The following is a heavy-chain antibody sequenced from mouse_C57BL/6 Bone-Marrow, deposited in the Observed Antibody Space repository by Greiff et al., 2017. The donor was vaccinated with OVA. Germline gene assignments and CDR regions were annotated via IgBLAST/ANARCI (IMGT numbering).Heavy chain of an antibody. D-gene: IGHD1-1*01. Sequence: EVKLVESGGGLVKPGGSLKLSCAASGFTFSDYGMHWVRQAPEKGLEWVAYISSGSSTIYYADTVKGRFTISRDNAKNTLFLQMTSLRSEDTAMYYCARRIYYYGSSYAMDYWGQGTSVTVSS. CDR2: ISSGSSTI. V-gene: IGHV5-17*01. J-gene: IGHJ4*01. CDR1: GFTFSDYG. CDR3: ARRIYYYGSSYAMDY.